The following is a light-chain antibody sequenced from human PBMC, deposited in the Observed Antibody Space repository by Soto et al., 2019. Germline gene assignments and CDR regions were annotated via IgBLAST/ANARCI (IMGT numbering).Light chain of an antibody. CDR1: SSDVGGYNY. CDR3: SSYTSSTNYV. Sequence: QSVLTQPRSVSGSPGQSVTISCTGTSSDVGGYNYVSWYQQHPGKAPKLMIYDVNKRPSGVPDRFSGSKSGNTASLTISGLQAEDEADYYCSSYTSSTNYVFGTGTKVTVL. CDR2: DVN. J-gene: IGLJ1*01. V-gene: IGLV2-11*01.